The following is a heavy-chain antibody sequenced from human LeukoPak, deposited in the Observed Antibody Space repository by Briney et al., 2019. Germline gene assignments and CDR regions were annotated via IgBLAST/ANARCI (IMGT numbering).Heavy chain of an antibody. Sequence: GRSLRLSCAASGFTVSSNYMSSVRQAPREGLEWVSILYSGGSTYYADSVKGRFTISRDNSKNTLYLQMNSLRAEDTAVYYCASESLTGYYTPYWGQGTLVTVSS. D-gene: IGHD3-9*01. J-gene: IGHJ4*02. CDR3: ASESLTGYYTPY. V-gene: IGHV3-53*01. CDR2: LYSGGST. CDR1: GFTVSSNY.